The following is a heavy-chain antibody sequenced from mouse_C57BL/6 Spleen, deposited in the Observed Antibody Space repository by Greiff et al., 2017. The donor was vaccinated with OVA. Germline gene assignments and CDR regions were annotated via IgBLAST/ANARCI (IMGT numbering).Heavy chain of an antibody. Sequence: QVHVKQSGPELVKPGASVKISCKASGYAFSSSWMNWVKQRPGKGLEWIGRIYPGDGDTNYNGKFKGKATLTADKSSSTAYMELSSLTSEDSAVYFGARDYGSSNYAMDYWGQGTSVTVSS. CDR2: IYPGDGDT. V-gene: IGHV1-82*01. J-gene: IGHJ4*01. CDR3: ARDYGSSNYAMDY. D-gene: IGHD1-1*01. CDR1: GYAFSSSW.